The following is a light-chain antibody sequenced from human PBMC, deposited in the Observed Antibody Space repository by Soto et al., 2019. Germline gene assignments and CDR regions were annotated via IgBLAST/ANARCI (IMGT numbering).Light chain of an antibody. CDR2: GAS. CDR1: QSVSGN. CDR3: QQYNNWPPLT. J-gene: IGKJ4*01. V-gene: IGKV3-15*01. Sequence: EIVRTQSPATMSVSPWERATLSCRASQSVSGNLAWYQQKPGQAPRLLIYGASTRATGIPARFSGSGSGTEFTLTISSLQSEDFAVYYCQQYNNWPPLTFGGGTKVEIK.